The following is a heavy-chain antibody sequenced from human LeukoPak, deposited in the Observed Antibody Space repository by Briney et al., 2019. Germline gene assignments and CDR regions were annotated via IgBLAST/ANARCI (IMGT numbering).Heavy chain of an antibody. CDR1: GGSISSGGYS. Sequence: SQTLSLTCAVSGGSISSGGYSWSWIRQPPGKGLVWIGYIYHSGSTYYNPSLKSRVTISVDRSKNQFSLKLSSVTAADTAVYYCARSSLYGDYVDYWGQGTLVTVSS. V-gene: IGHV4-30-2*01. CDR3: ARSSLYGDYVDY. D-gene: IGHD4-17*01. CDR2: IYHSGST. J-gene: IGHJ4*02.